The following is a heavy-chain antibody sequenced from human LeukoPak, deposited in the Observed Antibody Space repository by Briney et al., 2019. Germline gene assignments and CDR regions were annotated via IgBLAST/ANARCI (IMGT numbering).Heavy chain of an antibody. CDR3: AKGKELAVAGYYFDY. J-gene: IGHJ4*02. CDR2: ISWNSGSI. Sequence: GRSLRLSCAASGFTFDDYAMHWVRQAPGKGLEWVSGISWNSGSIGYADSVKGRFTISRDNAKNSLYLQMNSLRAEDMALYYCAKGKELAVAGYYFDYWGQGTLVTVSS. V-gene: IGHV3-9*03. CDR1: GFTFDDYA. D-gene: IGHD6-19*01.